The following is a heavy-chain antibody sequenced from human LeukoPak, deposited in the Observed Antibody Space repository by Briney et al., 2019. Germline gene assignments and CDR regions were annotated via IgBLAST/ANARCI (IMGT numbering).Heavy chain of an antibody. CDR3: ASEDGHSGGSYFDY. J-gene: IGHJ4*02. CDR2: MNPNSGNT. Sequence: GASVKVSCKASGYTFTSYDITWVRQATGQGLEWMGWMNPNSGNTGYAQKFQGRVTMTRNTSISTAYMELSSLRSEGTAVYYCASEDGHSGGSYFDYWGQGTLVTVSS. CDR1: GYTFTSYD. V-gene: IGHV1-8*01. D-gene: IGHD1-26*01.